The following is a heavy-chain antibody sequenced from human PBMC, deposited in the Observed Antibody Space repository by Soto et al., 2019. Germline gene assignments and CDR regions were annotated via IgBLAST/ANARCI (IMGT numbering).Heavy chain of an antibody. V-gene: IGHV3-53*01. Sequence: EVQLVESGGGLIQPGGSLRLSCAASGFTVSSNYMSWVRQAPGKGLEWVSVIYSGGSTYYADSVKGRFTISRDNSNNTLYVQMNSLRAGDTAVYYCARVSSGWHWCFDLWGRGPLVTVSS. J-gene: IGHJ2*01. CDR3: ARVSSGWHWCFDL. CDR2: IYSGGST. CDR1: GFTVSSNY. D-gene: IGHD6-19*01.